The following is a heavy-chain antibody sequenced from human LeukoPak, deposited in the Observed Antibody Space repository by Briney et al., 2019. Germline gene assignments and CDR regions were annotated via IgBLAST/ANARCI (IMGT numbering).Heavy chain of an antibody. CDR3: ARVDSTAARPLDY. D-gene: IGHD6-6*01. V-gene: IGHV4-38-2*02. CDR1: GYSISSGFF. CDR2: VYHSGST. J-gene: IGHJ4*02. Sequence: SETLSLTCTVSGYSISSGFFWGWIRQPPGKGLEWIGSVYHSGSTYYNPSLKSRVTISVDTSKNQFSLKLSSVTAADTAVYHCARVDSTAARPLDYWGQGTLVTVSS.